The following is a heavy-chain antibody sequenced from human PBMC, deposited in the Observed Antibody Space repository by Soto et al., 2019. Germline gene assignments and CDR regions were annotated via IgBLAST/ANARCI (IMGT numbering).Heavy chain of an antibody. CDR1: GFTFSSYW. CDR2: INSDGSST. D-gene: IGHD1-26*01. V-gene: IGHV3-74*01. J-gene: IGHJ6*02. CDR3: ARGDREDIEEVVGVRPGEYSMDV. Sequence: PGGSLRLSCAASGFTFSSYWMHWVRQAQGKGLVWVSRINSDGSSTSYADSVKGRFTISRDNSWNTLYLQMNSLRAEDTAIYYCARGDREDIEEVVGVRPGEYSMDVWGQGTTVTVSS.